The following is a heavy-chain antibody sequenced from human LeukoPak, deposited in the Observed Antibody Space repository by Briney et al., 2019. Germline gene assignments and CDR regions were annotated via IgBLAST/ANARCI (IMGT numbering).Heavy chain of an antibody. J-gene: IGHJ2*01. CDR1: GFTFSGYT. Sequence: GGSLRLSCAASGFTFSGYTLHWVRQAPGKGLEWVAIISFDGSNAYYADSVKGRFTISRDNSKNSLYLQMNSLRAEDTAVYYCARAGGIAVAGTRSWYFDLWGRGTLVTVSS. D-gene: IGHD6-19*01. V-gene: IGHV3-30*04. CDR2: ISFDGSNA. CDR3: ARAGGIAVAGTRSWYFDL.